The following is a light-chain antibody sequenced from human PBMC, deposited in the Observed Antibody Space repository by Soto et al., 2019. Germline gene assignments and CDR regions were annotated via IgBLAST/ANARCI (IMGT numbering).Light chain of an antibody. CDR1: SSNIGNNA. CDR2: YDD. V-gene: IGLV1-36*01. Sequence: QSVLTQPPSVSEAPRQRVTISCSGSSSNIGNNAVNWYRQFPGKAPKLLIYYDDLLPSGVSDRFSGSKSGTSASLAISGLQSEVEADYFCSAWDDSLNGLVFGGGTKLTVL. CDR3: SAWDDSLNGLV. J-gene: IGLJ2*01.